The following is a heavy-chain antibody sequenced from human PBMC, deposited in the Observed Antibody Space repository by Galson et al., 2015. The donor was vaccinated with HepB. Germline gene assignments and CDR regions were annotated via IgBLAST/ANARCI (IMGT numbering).Heavy chain of an antibody. V-gene: IGHV3-23*01. CDR3: AKGDVDIVATTPTFFDY. D-gene: IGHD5-12*01. CDR2: ISGSGGST. CDR1: GFTFSSYA. Sequence: SLRLSCAASGFTFSSYAMSWVRQAPGKGLEWVSAISGSGGSTYYADSVKGRFTISRDNSKNTLYLQMNSLRAEDTAVYYCAKGDVDIVATTPTFFDYWGQGTLVTVSS. J-gene: IGHJ4*02.